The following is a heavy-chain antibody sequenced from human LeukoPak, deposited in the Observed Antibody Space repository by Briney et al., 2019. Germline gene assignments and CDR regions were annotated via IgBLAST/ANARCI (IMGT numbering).Heavy chain of an antibody. D-gene: IGHD6-13*01. Sequence: GASVKVSCKASGGTFSSYAISWVRQAPGQGLEWMGWINPNSGGTNYAQKFQGRVTMTRDTSISTAYMELSRLRSDDTAVYYCARGGGVKAAAGTNWFDPWGQGTLVTVSS. CDR3: ARGGGVKAAAGTNWFDP. J-gene: IGHJ5*02. CDR2: INPNSGGT. V-gene: IGHV1-2*02. CDR1: GGTFSSYA.